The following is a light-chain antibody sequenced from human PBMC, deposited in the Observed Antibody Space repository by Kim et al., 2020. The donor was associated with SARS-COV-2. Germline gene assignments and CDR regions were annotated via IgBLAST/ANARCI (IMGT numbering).Light chain of an antibody. CDR2: DVN. V-gene: IGLV2-14*01. J-gene: IGLJ1*01. CDR3: STYTSSNTYV. Sequence: QSALTQPASVSGSPGQSITISCTGTSSDIGFSNYVSWYQQHPGKAPKLMIYDVNKWPSGVSNRFSGSKSGNTASLTISGLQAKDEADYYCSTYTSSNTYVFGTGTKVTVL. CDR1: SSDIGFSNY.